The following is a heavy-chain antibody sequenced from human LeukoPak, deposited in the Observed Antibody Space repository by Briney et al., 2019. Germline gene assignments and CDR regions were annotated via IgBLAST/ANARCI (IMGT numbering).Heavy chain of an antibody. CDR2: IWYDGSNK. D-gene: IGHD3-3*01. J-gene: IGHJ4*02. V-gene: IGHV3-33*06. CDR1: VFTFSSYG. CDR3: AKGGAQLGNDFWSGYYDN. Sequence: GGSLRLSCAASVFTFSSYGMHWVRQAPGKGLEWVAVIWYDGSNKYYADSVKGRFTISRDNSKNTLYLQMNSLRAEDTAVYYCAKGGAQLGNDFWSGYYDNWGQGTLVTVSS.